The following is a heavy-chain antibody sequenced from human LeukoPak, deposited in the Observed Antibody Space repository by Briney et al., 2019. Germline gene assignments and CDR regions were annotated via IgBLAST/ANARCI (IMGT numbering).Heavy chain of an antibody. CDR2: ISGSGGST. V-gene: IGHV3-23*01. CDR1: GFTFSSYA. Sequence: GGSLRLSCAASGFTFSSYAMSWVRQAPGKGLEWVSGISGSGGSTYYADSVKGRFTISRDNSENTLYLQMNSLGAEDTALFYCATDRGLPVAGYFDYWGQGTLVTVSS. J-gene: IGHJ4*02. D-gene: IGHD6-19*01. CDR3: ATDRGLPVAGYFDY.